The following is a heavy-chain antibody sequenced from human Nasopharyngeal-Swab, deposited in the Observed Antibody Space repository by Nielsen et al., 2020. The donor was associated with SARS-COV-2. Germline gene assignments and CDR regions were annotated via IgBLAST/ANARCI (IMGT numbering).Heavy chain of an antibody. J-gene: IGHJ6*02. V-gene: IGHV5-51*01. CDR1: GYRSTTYS. CDR3: VRPEGVATSFKYYFQYGMDV. Sequence: GGSLRPSCKRSGYRSTTYSIAWAPQMPGKGLGWPGIIYPRVSDTRYCPSFQGQVTISADKSISTAYLQWSSLKASDTAMYYCVRPEGVATSFKYYFQYGMDVWGQGTMVTVPS. D-gene: IGHD5-12*01. CDR2: IYPRVSDT.